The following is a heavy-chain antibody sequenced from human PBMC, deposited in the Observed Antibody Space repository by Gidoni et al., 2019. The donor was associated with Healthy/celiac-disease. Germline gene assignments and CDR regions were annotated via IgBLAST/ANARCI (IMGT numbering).Heavy chain of an antibody. D-gene: IGHD6-19*01. CDR3: AREGGSGWYTYYFDY. CDR2: ISSSGSTI. V-gene: IGHV3-48*03. CDR1: GFTFSSDE. Sequence: EVQLVESGGGLVQPGGSLRLSCAASGFTFSSDEMNWVRQAPGKGLEGVSYISSSGSTIYYADSVKGRFTISRDNAKNSLYLQMNSLRAEDTAVYYCAREGGSGWYTYYFDYWGQGTLVTVSS. J-gene: IGHJ4*02.